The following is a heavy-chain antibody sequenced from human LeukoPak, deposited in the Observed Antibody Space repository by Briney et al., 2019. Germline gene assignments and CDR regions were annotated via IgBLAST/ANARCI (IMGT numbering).Heavy chain of an antibody. CDR3: ARRKAATVDY. CDR1: GGSVSGYY. D-gene: IGHD6-13*01. Sequence: PSETLSLTCTVSGGSVSGYYWTWIRQPAGKGLEWIGYIYYSGSTYYNPSLKSRVTISVDTSKNQFSLKLSSVTAADTAVYYCARRKAATVDYWGQGTLVTVSS. CDR2: IYYSGST. V-gene: IGHV4-59*06. J-gene: IGHJ4*02.